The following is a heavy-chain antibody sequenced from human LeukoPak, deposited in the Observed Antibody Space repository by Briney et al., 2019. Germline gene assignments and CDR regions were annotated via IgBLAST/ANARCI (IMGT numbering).Heavy chain of an antibody. V-gene: IGHV3-30*02. Sequence: PGGSLRLSCAASGFTFSHHGMHWVRQAPGKGLEWVAFILYDGSNKYYVDSVKGRFTISRDNAKNSLYLQMNSLRAEDTAVYYCASQYQLRRDAFDIWGQGTMVTVSS. CDR2: ILYDGSNK. J-gene: IGHJ3*02. CDR1: GFTFSHHG. D-gene: IGHD2-2*01. CDR3: ASQYQLRRDAFDI.